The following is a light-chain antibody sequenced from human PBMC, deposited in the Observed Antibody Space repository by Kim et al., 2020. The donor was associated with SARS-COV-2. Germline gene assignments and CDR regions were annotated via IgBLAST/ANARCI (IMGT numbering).Light chain of an antibody. CDR3: QSADSSGTWV. J-gene: IGLJ3*02. CDR1: TLPKQY. V-gene: IGLV3-25*03. Sequence: VSPGQTARITCSGDTLPKQYAYWYPQKPRQAPVLVIYKDSERPSGIPEGFSGSSSGTTVTLTISGVQAEDEADYCCQSADSSGTWVFGGGTQLTVL. CDR2: KDS.